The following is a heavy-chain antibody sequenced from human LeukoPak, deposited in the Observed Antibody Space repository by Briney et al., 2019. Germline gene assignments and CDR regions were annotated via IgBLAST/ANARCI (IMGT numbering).Heavy chain of an antibody. CDR3: ARLIYDFWSGYYGGFDY. CDR1: GGSISSSSYY. CDR2: IYYSGST. Sequence: SETLPLTCTVSGGSISSSSYYWGRIRQPPGKGLEWIGSIYYSGSTYYNPSLKSRVTISVDTSKNQFSLKLSSVTAADTAVYYCARLIYDFWSGYYGGFDYWGQGTLVTVSS. D-gene: IGHD3-3*01. J-gene: IGHJ4*02. V-gene: IGHV4-39*01.